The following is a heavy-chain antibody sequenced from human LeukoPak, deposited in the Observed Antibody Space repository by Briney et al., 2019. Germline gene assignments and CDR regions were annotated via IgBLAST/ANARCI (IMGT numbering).Heavy chain of an antibody. Sequence: GGSLKPSCAASGFTFSGSAIHWVRQSFGKGLEWVGQIDKKDKGYATATAYAASVKGRFTISRDDSINTAYLQMKSLKTEDTALYYCTRDSGTYNWFDPWGQGTLVTVSS. V-gene: IGHV3-73*01. CDR3: TRDSGTYNWFDP. D-gene: IGHD1-26*01. J-gene: IGHJ5*02. CDR2: IDKKDKGYATAT. CDR1: GFTFSGSA.